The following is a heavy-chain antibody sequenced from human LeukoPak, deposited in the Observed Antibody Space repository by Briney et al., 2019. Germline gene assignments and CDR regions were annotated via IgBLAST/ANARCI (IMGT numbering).Heavy chain of an antibody. CDR2: FYNTGST. CDR1: GGSISSYY. Sequence: PSETLSLTCTISGGSISSYYWTWIRQTPGKGLEWIGCFYNTGSTDYNPSLKSRVTILADTSKNQFSLKLSSVTAADTAFYYCARGNWFDPWGQGTLVTVSS. V-gene: IGHV4-59*01. CDR3: ARGNWFDP. J-gene: IGHJ5*02.